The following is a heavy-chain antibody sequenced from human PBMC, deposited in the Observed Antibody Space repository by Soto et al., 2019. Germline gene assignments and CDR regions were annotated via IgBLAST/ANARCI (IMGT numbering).Heavy chain of an antibody. V-gene: IGHV3-23*01. J-gene: IGHJ5*02. CDR1: GFTFSDYY. Sequence: GGSLRLSCAASGFTFSDYYITWVRQAPWKGLAWVSAISGSGRSTYYADSVKGRFTISRDNSKTTLYLEMNSLRAEDTAVYYCARDRRGVLDPWGQCIPVTVSS. CDR2: ISGSGRST. CDR3: ARDRRGVLDP.